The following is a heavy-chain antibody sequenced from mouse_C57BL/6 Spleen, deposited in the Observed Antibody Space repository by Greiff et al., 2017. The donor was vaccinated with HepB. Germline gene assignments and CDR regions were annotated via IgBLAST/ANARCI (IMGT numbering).Heavy chain of an antibody. V-gene: IGHV1-82*01. CDR1: GYAFSSSW. CDR2: IYPGDGDT. Sequence: QVQLQQSGPELVKPGASVKISCKASGYAFSSSWMNWVKQRPGKGLEWIGRIYPGDGDTNYNGKFKGKATLTADKSSSTAYMQLSSLTSEDSAVYFCARSGSSFDYWGQGTTRTVSS. J-gene: IGHJ2*01. CDR3: ARSGSSFDY. D-gene: IGHD1-1*01.